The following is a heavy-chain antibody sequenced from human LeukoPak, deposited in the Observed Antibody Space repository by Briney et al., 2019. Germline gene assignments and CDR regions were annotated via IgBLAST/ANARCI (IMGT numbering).Heavy chain of an antibody. CDR2: IYYSGST. D-gene: IGHD3-3*01. CDR1: GGSISSYY. CDR3: AKADFWSGYRYFDY. Sequence: PSETLSLTCTVSGGSISSYYWSWIRQPPGKGLEWIGYIYYSGSTNYNPSLKSRVTISVDASKNQFSLKLSSVTAADTAVYYCAKADFWSGYRYFDYWGQGTLVTVSS. J-gene: IGHJ4*02. V-gene: IGHV4-59*01.